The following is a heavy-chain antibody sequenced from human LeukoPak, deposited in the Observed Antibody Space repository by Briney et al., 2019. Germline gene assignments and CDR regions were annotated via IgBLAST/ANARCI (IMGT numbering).Heavy chain of an antibody. CDR1: GDTFSNYA. CDR2: IIPSLGTP. Sequence: SVKVSCKASGDTFSNYAISWVRQAPGQGLEWVGRIIPSLGTPNYAQKFQGRVTITADRSTTTAYMELSSLRFEDTAVYYCARAGSSRFSVPYYFNYWGQGTPVTVSS. D-gene: IGHD6-13*01. J-gene: IGHJ4*02. V-gene: IGHV1-69*04. CDR3: ARAGSSRFSVPYYFNY.